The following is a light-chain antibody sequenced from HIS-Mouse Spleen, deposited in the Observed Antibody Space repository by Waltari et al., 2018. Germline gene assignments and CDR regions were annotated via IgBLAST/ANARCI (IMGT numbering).Light chain of an antibody. CDR3: SLYTSSSTLV. CDR2: EVS. V-gene: IGLV2-18*01. CDR1: SSDVGSYNR. J-gene: IGLJ2*01. Sequence: QSALTQPPSVSGSPGQSVTISCTGTSSDVGSYNRVSWYQQPPGTAPKLMISEVSTRPSGVPDRFSGSKSGNTASLTISGLQAEDEADYYCSLYTSSSTLVFGGGTKLTVL.